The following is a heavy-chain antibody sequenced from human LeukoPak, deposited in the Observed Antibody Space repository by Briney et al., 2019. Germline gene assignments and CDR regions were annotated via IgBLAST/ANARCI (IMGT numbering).Heavy chain of an antibody. CDR3: ARNMVRGVTAEKGAFDY. V-gene: IGHV3-33*01. J-gene: IGHJ4*02. D-gene: IGHD3-10*01. CDR1: GFTFSGFG. Sequence: PGKSLRLSCATSGFTFSGFGMHWVRQAPGKGLEWVAVIWYDGSNKYYADSVKGRFTISRDNSKNTLYLQMNSLRAEDTAVYYCARNMVRGVTAEKGAFDYWGQGTLVTVSS. CDR2: IWYDGSNK.